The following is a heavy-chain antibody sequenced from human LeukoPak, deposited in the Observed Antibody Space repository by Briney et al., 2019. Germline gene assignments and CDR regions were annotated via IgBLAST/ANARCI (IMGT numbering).Heavy chain of an antibody. V-gene: IGHV3-23*01. J-gene: IGHJ4*02. CDR2: ISSSGGST. CDR3: AKYCSGGSCYSGLY. D-gene: IGHD2-15*01. Sequence: GGSLRLSCAASGFTLSSCAMTWVRQAPGKGLEWVSTISSSGGSTYYADSVKGRFTISRDSSKNTLYLQMNSLRAEDTAVYYCAKYCSGGSCYSGLYWGQGTLVSVSS. CDR1: GFTLSSCA.